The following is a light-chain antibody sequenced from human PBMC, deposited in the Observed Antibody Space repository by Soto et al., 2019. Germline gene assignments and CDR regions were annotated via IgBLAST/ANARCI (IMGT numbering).Light chain of an antibody. J-gene: IGKJ1*01. CDR1: QSVASY. CDR3: QQRSNWPWT. Sequence: EIVLTQSPATLSLSLVERVTLSCRASQSVASYLAWYQQKPGQAPRLLIYDASNRATGIPARFSGSGSGTDFTLTISSLEPEDFAVYFCQQRSNWPWTFGQGTKVEIK. V-gene: IGKV3-11*01. CDR2: DAS.